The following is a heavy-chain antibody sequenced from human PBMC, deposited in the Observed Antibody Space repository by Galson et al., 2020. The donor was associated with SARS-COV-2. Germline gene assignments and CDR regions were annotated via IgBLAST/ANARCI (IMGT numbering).Heavy chain of an antibody. J-gene: IGHJ4*02. CDR3: ARGDMGNDYFDY. CDR1: GFTFSNHW. V-gene: IGHV3-74*01. CDR2: IYSEGSRT. Sequence: GESLKNSCADSGFTFSNHWMHWVRQAPGKGLVWVSRIYSEGSRTSYADSVKGRFTISGDNAKNTLYLQMNSLRAKDTAVYYCARGDMGNDYFDYWGQGTLVTGSS. D-gene: IGHD7-27*01.